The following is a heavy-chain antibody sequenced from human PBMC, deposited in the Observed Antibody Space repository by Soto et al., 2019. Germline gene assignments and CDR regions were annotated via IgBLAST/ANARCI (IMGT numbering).Heavy chain of an antibody. J-gene: IGHJ6*02. CDR1: GFTFSSYG. CDR2: ISDGGSNT. Sequence: QVQLVESGGGVVQPGRSLRLSCAASGFTFSSYGMHWVRQAPGKVLEWVAAISDGGSNTYYADSVKGRFTISRDNYKNTLYLIKKSLRREETAVYYCGKILRGFGERGCMDDWGQGTTVTVSS. D-gene: IGHD3-10*01. CDR3: GKILRGFGERGCMDD. V-gene: IGHV3-33*08.